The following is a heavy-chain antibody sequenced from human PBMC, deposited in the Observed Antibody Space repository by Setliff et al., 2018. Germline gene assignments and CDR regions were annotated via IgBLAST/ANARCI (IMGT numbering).Heavy chain of an antibody. Sequence: LRLSCAASGFTFSSYAMSWVRQAPGKGLEWVSAISGSGGSTYYADSVKGRFTISRDNSKNTLYLQMNSLRAEDTAVYYCAKDGWGIVVVPAAMLVDYWGQGTLVTVSS. CDR3: AKDGWGIVVVPAAMLVDY. J-gene: IGHJ4*02. V-gene: IGHV3-23*01. D-gene: IGHD2-2*01. CDR1: GFTFSSYA. CDR2: ISGSGGST.